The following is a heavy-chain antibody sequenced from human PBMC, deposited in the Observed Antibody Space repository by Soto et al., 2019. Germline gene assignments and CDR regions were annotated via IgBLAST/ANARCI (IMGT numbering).Heavy chain of an antibody. V-gene: IGHV4-39*01. CDR1: GGSISSSSYY. J-gene: IGHJ3*02. CDR3: ARHIYGSGSYAFDI. Sequence: SETLSLTCTVSGGSISSSSYYWGWIRQPPGKGLEWIGSIYYSGSTYYNPSLKSRVTISVDTSKNQFSLKLSSVTAADTAVYYCARHIYGSGSYAFDIWGQGTMVTV. CDR2: IYYSGST. D-gene: IGHD3-10*01.